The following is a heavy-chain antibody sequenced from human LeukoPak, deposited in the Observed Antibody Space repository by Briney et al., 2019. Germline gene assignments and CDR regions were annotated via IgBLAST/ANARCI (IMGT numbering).Heavy chain of an antibody. J-gene: IGHJ4*02. Sequence: GGSLRLSCAASGFTFTMFGMNWVRQAPGKGLEWVSSISSSSSYIYYADSVKGRFTISRDNAKNSLYLQMNSLRAEDTAVYYCARDLSVGGIGYWGQGTLVTVSS. CDR2: ISSSSSYI. CDR1: GFTFTMFG. CDR3: ARDLSVGGIGY. V-gene: IGHV3-21*01. D-gene: IGHD3-10*01.